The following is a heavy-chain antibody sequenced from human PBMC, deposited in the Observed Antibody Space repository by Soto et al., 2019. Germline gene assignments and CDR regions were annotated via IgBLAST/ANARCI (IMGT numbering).Heavy chain of an antibody. CDR1: GGSIGGGGDY. CDR2: IYYSGRS. CDR3: ARGLPYCGGDCYSSLGPDFDY. D-gene: IGHD2-21*01. Sequence: SETLSLTCTVSGGSIGGGGDYWSWIRQHPGKGLEWIGCIYYSGRSDYNPSLKSRVTISVDTSKNHFSLEVTSVTAADTGVYYCARGLPYCGGDCYSSLGPDFDYWGQGALVTVSS. V-gene: IGHV4-39*02. J-gene: IGHJ4*02.